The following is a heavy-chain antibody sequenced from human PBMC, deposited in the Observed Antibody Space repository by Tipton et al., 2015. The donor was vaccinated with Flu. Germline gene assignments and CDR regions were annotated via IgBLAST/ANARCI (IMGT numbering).Heavy chain of an antibody. V-gene: IGHV4-39*01. CDR2: IFYSGNT. CDR1: GGSISDSDYY. Sequence: LRLSCTVSGGSISDSDYYWAWIRQPPGKRLEWIGSIFYSGNTYYNPSLMSRVIISVDTSNNQFSLKLSSVTAADTAVYYCARHSGSRSYPLDYWGQGTLVTVSS. J-gene: IGHJ4*02. CDR3: ARHSGSRSYPLDY. D-gene: IGHD3-10*01.